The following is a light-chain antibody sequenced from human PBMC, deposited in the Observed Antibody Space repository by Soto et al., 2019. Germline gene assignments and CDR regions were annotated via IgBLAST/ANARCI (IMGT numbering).Light chain of an antibody. CDR1: GSAVY. CDR3: SSYTTTTVI. CDR2: DVN. Sequence: QSALTQPASVSGSLGQSITISCTGTGSAVYVSWYQQHPGKAPRLMIYDVNNRPSGVSNRFSASKSGDTASLTISGLQAEDEANYYCSSYTTTTVIFGGGTKLTVL. J-gene: IGLJ2*01. V-gene: IGLV2-14*03.